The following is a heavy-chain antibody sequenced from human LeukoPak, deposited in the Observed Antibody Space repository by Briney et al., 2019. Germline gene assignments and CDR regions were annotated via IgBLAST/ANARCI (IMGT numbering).Heavy chain of an antibody. J-gene: IGHJ4*02. Sequence: PGGSLRLSCEASGFTFSNFGMHWVRQAPGKGLEWVAIISYDGSTKYYADSVKGRFSISRVNSKNTLYLQMNSLRVEDTAVYYCATPPTAYTSGSLGYWGQGTLVTVSS. CDR3: ATPPTAYTSGSLGY. V-gene: IGHV3-30*03. CDR1: GFTFSNFG. CDR2: ISYDGSTK. D-gene: IGHD3-22*01.